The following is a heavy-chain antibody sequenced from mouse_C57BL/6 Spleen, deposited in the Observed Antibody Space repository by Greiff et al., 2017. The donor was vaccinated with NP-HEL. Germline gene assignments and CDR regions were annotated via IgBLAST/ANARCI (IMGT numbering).Heavy chain of an antibody. CDR1: GYTFTSYW. V-gene: IGHV1-69*01. J-gene: IGHJ1*03. D-gene: IGHD2-4*01. CDR3: ARRSYDYEWYFDV. Sequence: QVQLQQPGAELVMPGASVKLSCKASGYTFTSYWMHWVKQRPGQGLEWIGEIDPSDSYTNYNQKFKGKSTLTVDKSSSTAYMQLSSLTSEDSAVYYCARRSYDYEWYFDVWGTGTTVTVSS. CDR2: IDPSDSYT.